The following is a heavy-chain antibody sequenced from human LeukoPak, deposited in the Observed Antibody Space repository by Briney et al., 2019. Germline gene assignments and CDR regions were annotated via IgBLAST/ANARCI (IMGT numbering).Heavy chain of an antibody. CDR1: GTSISSYY. J-gene: IGHJ4*02. CDR2: IYYSGIT. CDR3: ASGSSGPNPFDY. Sequence: SETLSLTCTVSGTSISSYYWNWIRQPPGKGLKWIGYIYYSGITKSNPSLKSRVTISVDTSRNQISLKLTSVTAADTAVYYCASGSSGPNPFDYWGQGTLVTVSS. V-gene: IGHV4-59*01. D-gene: IGHD6-6*01.